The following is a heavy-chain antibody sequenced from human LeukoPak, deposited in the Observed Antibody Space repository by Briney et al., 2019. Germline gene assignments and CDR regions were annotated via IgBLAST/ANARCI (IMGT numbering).Heavy chain of an antibody. CDR3: ARARNYYDSSDYYYEGDAFDI. V-gene: IGHV4-59*01. J-gene: IGHJ3*02. D-gene: IGHD3-22*01. CDR2: IYYSGST. CDR1: GGSISTYY. Sequence: SETLSLTCTVSGGSISTYYWSWIRQPPGKGLECIGFIYYSGSTNYNPSLKSRVTISVDTSKNQFSLKLSSVTAADTAVYYCARARNYYDSSDYYYEGDAFDIWGQGTMVTVSS.